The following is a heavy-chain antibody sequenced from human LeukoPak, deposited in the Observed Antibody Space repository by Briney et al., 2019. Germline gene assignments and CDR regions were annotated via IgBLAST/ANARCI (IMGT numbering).Heavy chain of an antibody. CDR2: ISQSGNT. Sequence: SETMSLTCTVSGYSISSGYDWGWMRQAPGKGLEWLGSISQSGNTYNNPSLKSRVTLSVDTSKNQVSLQMTSVTAADTAMYYCARSELNDYFKYWGQGILVTVST. D-gene: IGHD1-7*01. CDR1: GYSISSGYD. CDR3: ARSELNDYFKY. J-gene: IGHJ4*02. V-gene: IGHV4-38-2*02.